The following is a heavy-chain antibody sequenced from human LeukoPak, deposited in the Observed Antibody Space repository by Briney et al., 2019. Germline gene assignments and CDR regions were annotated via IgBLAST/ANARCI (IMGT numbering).Heavy chain of an antibody. J-gene: IGHJ4*02. D-gene: IGHD5-18*01. Sequence: GGSLRLSCAASGFTFSSYGMSWVRQAPGKGLEWVANIKQDGSEKYYVDSVKGRFTISRDNAKNSLYLQMNSLRAEDTAVYYYARLEYSYGYGYWGQGTLVTVSS. CDR1: GFTFSSYG. CDR2: IKQDGSEK. CDR3: ARLEYSYGYGY. V-gene: IGHV3-7*01.